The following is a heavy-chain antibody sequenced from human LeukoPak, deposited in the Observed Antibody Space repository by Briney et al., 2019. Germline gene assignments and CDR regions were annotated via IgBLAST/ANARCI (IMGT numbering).Heavy chain of an antibody. CDR1: GFTFSSYS. J-gene: IGHJ6*03. CDR2: ISSSSSTI. CDR3: ARAAVTSSYYYYYYMDV. Sequence: GGSLRLSCAASGFTFSSYSMNWVRRAPGKGLEGVTYISSSSSTIYYADSVRGRFTISRDNAKNSLFLQMNSLRAEDTAVYYCARAAVTSSYYYYYYMDVWGKGSTVTVSS. V-gene: IGHV3-48*01. D-gene: IGHD2-21*02.